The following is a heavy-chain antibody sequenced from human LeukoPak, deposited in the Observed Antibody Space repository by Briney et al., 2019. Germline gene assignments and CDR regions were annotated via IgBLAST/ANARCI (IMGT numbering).Heavy chain of an antibody. Sequence: GGSLRLSCAASGFTFSSYAMHWVRQAPGKGLEWVALIPYDGSNKYYADSVKGRFTVSRDNSKNTLYLQMNSLRAEDTAVYYCAKNVWGTSPYYFDYWGQGTLVTVSS. CDR1: GFTFSSYA. CDR3: AKNVWGTSPYYFDY. V-gene: IGHV3-30*04. J-gene: IGHJ4*02. CDR2: IPYDGSNK. D-gene: IGHD3-16*01.